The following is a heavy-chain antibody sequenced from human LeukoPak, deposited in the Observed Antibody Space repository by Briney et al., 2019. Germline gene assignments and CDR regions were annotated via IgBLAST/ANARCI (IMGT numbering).Heavy chain of an antibody. CDR2: ISGSGGST. Sequence: GGSLRLSCAASGFTFSSYAMSWVRQAPGKGLEWVSAISGSGGSTYYADSVKGRFTISRDNSKNTLYLQMNSLRAEDTAVYYCAKRGYYDFWNGPTDDYWGQGTLVTVSS. D-gene: IGHD3-3*01. CDR1: GFTFSSYA. V-gene: IGHV3-23*01. J-gene: IGHJ4*02. CDR3: AKRGYYDFWNGPTDDY.